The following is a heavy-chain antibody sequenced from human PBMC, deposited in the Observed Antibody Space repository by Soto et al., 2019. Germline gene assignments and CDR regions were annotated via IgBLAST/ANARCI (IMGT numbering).Heavy chain of an antibody. CDR2: MNPNSGNT. CDR1: GYTFTSYD. J-gene: IGHJ5*02. CDR3: APSSSSSSDWFDP. Sequence: GPSVKVSCKASGYTFTSYDINWVRQATGQGLEWMGWMNPNSGNTGYAQKFQGRVTMTRNTSISTAYMELSSLRSEDTAVYYCAPSSSSSSDWFDPWGQGTLVTVSS. V-gene: IGHV1-8*01. D-gene: IGHD6-6*01.